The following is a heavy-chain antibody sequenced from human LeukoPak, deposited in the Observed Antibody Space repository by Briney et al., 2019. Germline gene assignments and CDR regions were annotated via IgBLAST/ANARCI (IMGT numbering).Heavy chain of an antibody. CDR1: GGSFSGYY. CDR2: IIHSGST. J-gene: IGHJ4*02. CDR3: ARGYIPDYYDSSGYYPYFDY. V-gene: IGHV4-34*01. D-gene: IGHD3-22*01. Sequence: PPETLSLTCAVYGGSFSGYYWSWIRQPPGKGLEWIGEIIHSGSTNYNPSLKSRVTISVDTSKNQFSLKLSSVTAADTAVYYCARGYIPDYYDSSGYYPYFDYWGQGTLVTVSS.